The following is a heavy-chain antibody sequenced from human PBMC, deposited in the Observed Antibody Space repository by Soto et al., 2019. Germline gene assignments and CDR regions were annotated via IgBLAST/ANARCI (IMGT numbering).Heavy chain of an antibody. CDR2: ISYDGSNK. CDR1: GFTFSSYA. Sequence: PGGSLRLSCAASGFTFSSYAMHWVRQAPGKGLEWVAVISYDGSNKYYADSVKGRFTISRDNSKNTLYLQMNSLRAEDTAVYYCARGPRWLQSPDAFDIWGQGTMVTVS. V-gene: IGHV3-30-3*01. CDR3: ARGPRWLQSPDAFDI. D-gene: IGHD5-12*01. J-gene: IGHJ3*02.